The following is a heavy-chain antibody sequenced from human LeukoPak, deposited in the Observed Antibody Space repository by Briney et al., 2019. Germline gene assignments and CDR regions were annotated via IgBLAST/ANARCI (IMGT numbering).Heavy chain of an antibody. CDR3: ARGQYYKILTGSFQY. CDR1: GYTFSGYY. Sequence: ASVKVSCKASGYTFSGYYMHWVRQAPGQGLESLGWINPDSGDTNFAQDCQGRVSMTRDTSISTAYLELSRQTSDDTAYYYCARGQYYKILTGSFQYWGQGTLVTVYS. V-gene: IGHV1-2*02. CDR2: INPDSGDT. D-gene: IGHD3-9*01. J-gene: IGHJ4*02.